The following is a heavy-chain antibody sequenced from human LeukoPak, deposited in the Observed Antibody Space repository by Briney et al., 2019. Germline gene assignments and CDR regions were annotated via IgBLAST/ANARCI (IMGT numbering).Heavy chain of an antibody. Sequence: ASVKVSCKASGYTFTNYGISWVRQAPGQGLEWIGGIIPIFGTANYAQKFQGRVTITADESTSTAYMELSSLRSEDTAVYYCARDGSYGPAGYFDYWGQGTLVTVSS. CDR1: GYTFTNYG. CDR3: ARDGSYGPAGYFDY. CDR2: IIPIFGTA. D-gene: IGHD1-26*01. J-gene: IGHJ4*02. V-gene: IGHV1-69*13.